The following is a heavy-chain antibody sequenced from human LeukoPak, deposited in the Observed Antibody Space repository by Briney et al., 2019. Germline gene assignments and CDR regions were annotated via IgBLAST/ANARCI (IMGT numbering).Heavy chain of an antibody. CDR1: GFTFSSYG. Sequence: PGGSLRLSCAASGFTFSSYGMHWVRQAPGKGLEWVAFIRYDGSNKYYADSVKGRFTISRDNSKNTLYLQMNSLRAEDTAVYYCAKGARRPYSGSYYDYWGQGTLVTVSS. CDR3: AKGARRPYSGSYYDY. V-gene: IGHV3-30*02. CDR2: IRYDGSNK. J-gene: IGHJ4*02. D-gene: IGHD1-26*01.